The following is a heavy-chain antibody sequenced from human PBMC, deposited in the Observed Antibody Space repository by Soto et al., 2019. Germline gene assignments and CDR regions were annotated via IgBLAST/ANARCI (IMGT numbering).Heavy chain of an antibody. V-gene: IGHV3-23*01. CDR3: ASIVVVPAALRGLAY. Sequence: GGSLRLSCAASGFTFSSYAMSWVRQAPGKGLEWVSAISGSGGSTYYADSVKGRFTISRDNSKNTLYLQMNSLRAEDTAVYYCASIVVVPAALRGLAYWGQGTLVTVSS. J-gene: IGHJ4*02. D-gene: IGHD2-2*02. CDR1: GFTFSSYA. CDR2: ISGSGGST.